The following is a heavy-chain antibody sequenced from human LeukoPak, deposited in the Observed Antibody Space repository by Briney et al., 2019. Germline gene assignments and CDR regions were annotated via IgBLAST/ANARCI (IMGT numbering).Heavy chain of an antibody. CDR3: AKARLPDPYYYYYGMDV. J-gene: IGHJ6*02. CDR2: MNPNSGNT. V-gene: IGHV1-8*01. Sequence: GASVKVSCKASGYTFTSYDINWVRQATGQGLEWMGWMNPNSGNTGYAQKFQGRVTMTRNTSISTAYMELNSLRVEDTAVYYCAKARLPDPYYYYYGMDVWGQGTTVTVSS. CDR1: GYTFTSYD.